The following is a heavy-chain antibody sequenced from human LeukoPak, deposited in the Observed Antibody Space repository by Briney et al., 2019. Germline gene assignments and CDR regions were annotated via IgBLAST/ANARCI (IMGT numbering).Heavy chain of an antibody. CDR1: GFTVSSNY. CDR2: IYSGGGT. V-gene: IGHV3-53*01. Sequence: GGSLRLSCAASGFTVSSNYMSWVRQGPGKGLVWVSDIYSGGGTYYADSVKGRFTISRDNSKNTLYLQMTSLRAEDTAVYFCAKDQVWIVVGSFDYWGQGTLVTVSS. D-gene: IGHD3-22*01. CDR3: AKDQVWIVVGSFDY. J-gene: IGHJ4*02.